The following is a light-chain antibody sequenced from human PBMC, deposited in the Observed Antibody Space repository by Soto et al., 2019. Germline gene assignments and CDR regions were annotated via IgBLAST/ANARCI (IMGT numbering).Light chain of an antibody. V-gene: IGKV3-15*01. CDR3: QQYNQWPLT. CDR2: DAS. CDR1: QSFSSY. Sequence: MTQSPTSMSASTVEIATLSWTVNQSFSSYLAWYQQKPGQAPRLLIYDASTRATGVPARFSGSGSGTEFTLTINRLQSEDFAIYYCQQYNQWPLTFGGGTQVDIK. J-gene: IGKJ4*01.